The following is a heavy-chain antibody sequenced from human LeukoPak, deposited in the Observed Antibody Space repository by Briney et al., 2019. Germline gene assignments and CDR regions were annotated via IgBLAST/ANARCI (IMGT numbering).Heavy chain of an antibody. D-gene: IGHD6-6*01. CDR2: INPNSGGT. J-gene: IGHJ5*02. Sequence: ASVKVSCKASGYTFTGYYMHWVRQAPGQGLEWMGWINPNSGGTNYAQKIQGRVTMTRDTSISTAYMELSRLRSDDTAVYYCAREEAGYSSSSDWFDPWGQGTMVTVSS. CDR1: GYTFTGYY. V-gene: IGHV1-2*02. CDR3: AREEAGYSSSSDWFDP.